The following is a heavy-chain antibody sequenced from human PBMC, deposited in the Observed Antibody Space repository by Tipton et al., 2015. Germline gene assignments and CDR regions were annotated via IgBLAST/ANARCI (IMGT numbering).Heavy chain of an antibody. Sequence: TLSLTCAVSAYSISSDYYWGWIRQPPGKGLEWIGSISHSGNTYYNPSLKSRVTMSRDTSKNQFSLKLTSVTAADTAVYYCACQDYDSLTRDYQTVDYWGQGTLVTVFS. V-gene: IGHV4-38-2*01. CDR3: ACQDYDSLTRDYQTVDY. CDR1: AYSISSDYY. J-gene: IGHJ4*02. D-gene: IGHD3-9*01. CDR2: ISHSGNT.